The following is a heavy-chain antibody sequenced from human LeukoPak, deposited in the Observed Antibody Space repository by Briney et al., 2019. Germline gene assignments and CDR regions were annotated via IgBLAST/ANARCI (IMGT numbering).Heavy chain of an antibody. V-gene: IGHV3-7*01. Sequence: GGSLRLSCAASGFTFRTYWMSWVRQAPGKGLEWVASINRGGSETYYVESVKGRFTISRDNAMNSFSLQTNSLRAEDTAVYYCARLIGDRTIYDYWGQGTLVTVSS. CDR2: INRGGSET. CDR1: GFTFRTYW. D-gene: IGHD6-6*01. CDR3: ARLIGDRTIYDY. J-gene: IGHJ4*02.